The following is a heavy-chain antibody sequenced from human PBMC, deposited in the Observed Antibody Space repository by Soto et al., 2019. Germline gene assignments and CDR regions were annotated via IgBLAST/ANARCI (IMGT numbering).Heavy chain of an antibody. D-gene: IGHD6-13*01. Sequence: EVQLVESGGGLVQPGASLRLSCVASGFTFSSYYMMWSRQVPGRGLEWLAKIKQDGREISYVDSVRGPFTISRGNAKESVYVTMDILSAADTAVYFCGRLARGAAGGPFWGQGTLVTVSS. CDR2: IKQDGREI. CDR3: GRLARGAAGGPF. CDR1: GFTFSSYY. J-gene: IGHJ4*02. V-gene: IGHV3-7*03.